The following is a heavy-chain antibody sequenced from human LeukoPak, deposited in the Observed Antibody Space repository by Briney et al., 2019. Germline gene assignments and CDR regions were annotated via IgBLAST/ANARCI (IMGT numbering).Heavy chain of an antibody. CDR2: ISRSSSSK. Sequence: QSGGSLRLSCAASGFTFSSYGMQWVRQAPGKGLEWGAYISRSSSSKHYADSVKGRFTISRDNAKNSLYLQMSSLRDEDTAVYYCVREDPSEYGSIDYWGQGTLVTVSS. V-gene: IGHV3-48*02. D-gene: IGHD3-10*01. CDR1: GFTFSSYG. CDR3: VREDPSEYGSIDY. J-gene: IGHJ4*02.